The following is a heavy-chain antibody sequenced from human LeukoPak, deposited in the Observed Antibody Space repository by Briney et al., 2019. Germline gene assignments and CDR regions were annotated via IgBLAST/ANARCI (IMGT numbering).Heavy chain of an antibody. Sequence: PGGSLRLSCAASGFTFSDYYMGWIRQAPGKGLEWVSYISSSSSYTNYADSVKGRFTISRDNAKNSLYLQMNSLRAEDTAVYYCARDRKPRKYYYDSSGYEGNGMDVWGQGPTVPVSS. J-gene: IGHJ6*02. V-gene: IGHV3-11*06. CDR2: ISSSSSYT. CDR1: GFTFSDYY. CDR3: ARDRKPRKYYYDSSGYEGNGMDV. D-gene: IGHD3-22*01.